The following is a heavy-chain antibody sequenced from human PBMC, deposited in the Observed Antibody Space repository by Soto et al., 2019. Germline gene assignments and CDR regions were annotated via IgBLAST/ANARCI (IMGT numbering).Heavy chain of an antibody. V-gene: IGHV4-59*01. CDR2: IYSSGST. D-gene: IGHD2-2*01. Sequence: LALTCRVSTGSINGYYWNWIRQSPGKGLEWIAFIYSSGSTNYNPSLKSRATISVDRSKNQVSLKLTSVTAADTAVYYCARGKRDSTSCLDVWGQGTTVTVSS. CDR1: TGSINGYY. CDR3: ARGKRDSTSCLDV. J-gene: IGHJ6*02.